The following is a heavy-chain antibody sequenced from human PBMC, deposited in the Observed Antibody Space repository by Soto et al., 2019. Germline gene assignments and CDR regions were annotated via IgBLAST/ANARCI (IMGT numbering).Heavy chain of an antibody. CDR1: GGSISSGGYY. CDR3: ATLQMVRGVIGYFDC. V-gene: IGHV4-31*03. D-gene: IGHD3-10*01. J-gene: IGHJ4*02. Sequence: SETLSLTCTVSGGSISSGGYYWSWIRQHPGKGLEWIGYIYYSGSTYYNPSLKSRVTISVDTSKNQFSLKVTSVTAADTAVYYCATLQMVRGVIGYFDCWGQGNLVTVS. CDR2: IYYSGST.